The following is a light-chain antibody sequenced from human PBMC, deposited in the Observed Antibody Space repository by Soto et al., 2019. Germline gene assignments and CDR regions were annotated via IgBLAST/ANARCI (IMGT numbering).Light chain of an antibody. J-gene: IGKJ1*01. CDR1: QSVSSN. CDR2: GAS. Sequence: EIVMTQSPATLSVSPGERATLSCRASQSVSSNLAWYQQKPGQAPSLLIYGASTRATGTPARFSGSGSGTKFTLTIASLQPDDFATYYCQQYETFSGTFGPGTKVDIK. CDR3: QQYETFSGT. V-gene: IGKV3-15*01.